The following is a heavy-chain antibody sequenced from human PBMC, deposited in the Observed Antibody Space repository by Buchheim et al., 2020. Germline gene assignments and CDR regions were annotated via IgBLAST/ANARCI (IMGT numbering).Heavy chain of an antibody. Sequence: QVQLQEWGPGLVKPSETLSLSCTVSGGSIRSNYWSWIRQPPGKGLEYLGQVYHSGTTNYNPSLKSQVSISLDTSKNQFSLELRSVTAADTAVYYCARDIEVVGATLYFDLWGRGTL. CDR3: ARDIEVVGATLYFDL. CDR2: VYHSGTT. J-gene: IGHJ2*01. CDR1: GGSIRSNY. D-gene: IGHD1-26*01. V-gene: IGHV4-59*01.